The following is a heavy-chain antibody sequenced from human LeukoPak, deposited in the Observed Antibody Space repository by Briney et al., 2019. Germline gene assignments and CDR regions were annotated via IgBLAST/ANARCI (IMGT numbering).Heavy chain of an antibody. J-gene: IGHJ3*02. CDR1: GFTFTSYA. V-gene: IGHV3-23*01. Sequence: PGGSLRLSCAASGFTFTSYAMSWVRQAPGKGREWVSAITGTGGSTYYAASVKGRFTVSRDNSKNTLYLQMSSMRGEDTAMYYCAKVRDTRDWYKDAFDIWGQGTRVTVSS. CDR3: AKVRDTRDWYKDAFDI. D-gene: IGHD6-19*01. CDR2: ITGTGGST.